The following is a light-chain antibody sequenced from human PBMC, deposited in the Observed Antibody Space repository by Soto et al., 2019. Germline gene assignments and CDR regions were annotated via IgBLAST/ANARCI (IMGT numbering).Light chain of an antibody. CDR2: AAS. V-gene: IGKV1-39*01. CDR1: QNISDS. J-gene: IGKJ2*01. Sequence: DIQMTQSPSSLSASVGDRVTITCRASQNISDSLNWYQHKPGQAPKLLIYAASRLQSGVPSRFSGSGSETDFTLTISSLQPEDFASYFCQRSWTFGQGTKL. CDR3: QRSWT.